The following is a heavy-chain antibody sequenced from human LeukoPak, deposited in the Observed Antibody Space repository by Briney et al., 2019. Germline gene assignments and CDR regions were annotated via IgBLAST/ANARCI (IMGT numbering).Heavy chain of an antibody. J-gene: IGHJ5*02. V-gene: IGHV4-39*01. D-gene: IGHD1-26*01. CDR3: VRMGNRASGVGP. CDR1: GGSISVSSRF. CDR2: IYYSGST. Sequence: SETLSLTCTVSGGSISVSSRFWGCIRQAPGKGLEWIGSIYYSGSTFYNPSLKSRVTMSVDTSKNQFSLRLRSVTAADTALYYCVRMGNRASGVGPWGQGTLVTVSS.